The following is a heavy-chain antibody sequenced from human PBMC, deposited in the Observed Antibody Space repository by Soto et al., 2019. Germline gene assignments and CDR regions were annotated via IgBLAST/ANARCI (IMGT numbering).Heavy chain of an antibody. CDR2: IKYDGGEK. Sequence: EVQLVESGGGLVQPGGSLRLSCAASGFTLSNFWMSWVRQAPGKGLEWVANIKYDGGEKNYVDSVKGRFTISRDNGKNSLYLQMNSLRAEDTAVYFCARDNNDLWSGHYGMDVWGQGTTVTVSS. CDR3: ARDNNDLWSGHYGMDV. D-gene: IGHD3-3*01. J-gene: IGHJ6*02. CDR1: GFTLSNFW. V-gene: IGHV3-7*03.